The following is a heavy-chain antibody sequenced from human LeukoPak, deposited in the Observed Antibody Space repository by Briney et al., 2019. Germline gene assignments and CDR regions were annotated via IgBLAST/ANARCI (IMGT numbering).Heavy chain of an antibody. Sequence: PGGSLRLSCAASGFTFSSYSMNWVRQAPGKGLEWVSSISSSSSYIYYADSVKGRFTISRDNAKNSLYLQMNSLRAEDTAVYYCARDEYGSGSYSPSDFDYWGQGTPVTVSS. CDR3: ARDEYGSGSYSPSDFDY. CDR1: GFTFSSYS. J-gene: IGHJ4*02. CDR2: ISSSSSYI. V-gene: IGHV3-21*01. D-gene: IGHD3-10*01.